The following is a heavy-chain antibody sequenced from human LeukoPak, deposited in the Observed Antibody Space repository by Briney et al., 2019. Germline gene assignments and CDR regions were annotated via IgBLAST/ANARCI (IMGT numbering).Heavy chain of an antibody. V-gene: IGHV3-23*01. J-gene: IGHJ4*02. CDR3: AKDQVGATFDY. D-gene: IGHD1-26*01. CDR1: GFTFSSYG. Sequence: GGTLRLSCAASGFTFSSYGMSWVRQAPGKGLEWVSAISGSGGSTYYADSVKGRFTISRDNSKNTLYLQMNSLRAEDTAVYYCAKDQVGATFDYWGQGTLVTVSS. CDR2: ISGSGGST.